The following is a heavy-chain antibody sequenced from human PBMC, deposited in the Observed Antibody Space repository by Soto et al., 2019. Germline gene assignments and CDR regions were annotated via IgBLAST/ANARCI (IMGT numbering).Heavy chain of an antibody. D-gene: IGHD6-13*01. V-gene: IGHV3-23*01. CDR1: GFTFSSYA. J-gene: IGHJ6*02. Sequence: GGSLRLSCAASGFTFSSYAMSWVRQAPGKGLEWVSAISGSGGSTYYADSVKGRFTISRDNSKNTLYLQMNSLRAEDTAVYYCAKDQTVPYSSSLYYYYGMDVWGQGTTVTVSS. CDR3: AKDQTVPYSSSLYYYYGMDV. CDR2: ISGSGGST.